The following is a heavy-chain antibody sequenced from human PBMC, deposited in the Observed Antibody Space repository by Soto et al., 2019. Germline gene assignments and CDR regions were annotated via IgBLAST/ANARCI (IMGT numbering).Heavy chain of an antibody. CDR1: GYTFSNDG. D-gene: IGHD3-10*01. Sequence: EASVKVSCKASGYTFSNDGINWVRQAPGQGLEWMGWISAYNSNTEYAQNFQGRVTMTTDTSTSTAYMELRSLRSDDTAVYSCARGGPTSADYYYGMDVWGLGTTVTVSS. CDR2: ISAYNSNT. V-gene: IGHV1-18*01. CDR3: ARGGPTSADYYYGMDV. J-gene: IGHJ6*02.